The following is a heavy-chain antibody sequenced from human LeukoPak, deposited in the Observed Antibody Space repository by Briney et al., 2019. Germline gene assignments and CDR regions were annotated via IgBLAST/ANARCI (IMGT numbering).Heavy chain of an antibody. CDR2: IYYSGST. D-gene: IGHD2-15*01. V-gene: IGHV4-30-4*01. CDR3: ARAPSYAFNI. J-gene: IGHJ3*02. CDR1: GGSISSGDYY. Sequence: PSETLSLTSTVSGGSISSGDYYWSWIRQPPGKGLEWIGYIYYSGSTYYNPSLKSRVTISVVTSKNQFSLKLSSVTAADTAVYYCARAPSYAFNIWSQGTMLTVPS.